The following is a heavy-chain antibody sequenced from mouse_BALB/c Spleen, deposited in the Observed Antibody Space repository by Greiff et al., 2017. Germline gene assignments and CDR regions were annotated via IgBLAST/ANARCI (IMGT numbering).Heavy chain of an antibody. J-gene: IGHJ3*01. Sequence: EVQGVESGPGLVKPSQSLSLTCTVTGYSITSDYAWNWIRQFPGNKLEWMGYISYSGSTSYNPSLKSRISITRDTSKNQFFLQLNSVTTEDTATYYCARGGNPAWFAYWGQGTLVTVSA. D-gene: IGHD2-1*01. CDR2: ISYSGST. V-gene: IGHV3-2*02. CDR3: ARGGNPAWFAY. CDR1: GYSITSDYA.